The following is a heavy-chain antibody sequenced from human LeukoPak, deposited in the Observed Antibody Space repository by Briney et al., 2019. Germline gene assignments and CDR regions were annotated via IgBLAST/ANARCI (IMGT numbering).Heavy chain of an antibody. CDR1: GFTVSSNY. D-gene: IGHD6-19*01. Sequence: GGSLRLSCAASGFTVSSNYMSWVRQAPGKGLEWVSVIYSGGSTYYADSVKGRFTISRDNSKNTLYLQMNSLRAEDTAVYYCARVESSGWYWYFDLWGRGTLVTVSS. V-gene: IGHV3-53*01. CDR3: ARVESSGWYWYFDL. J-gene: IGHJ2*01. CDR2: IYSGGST.